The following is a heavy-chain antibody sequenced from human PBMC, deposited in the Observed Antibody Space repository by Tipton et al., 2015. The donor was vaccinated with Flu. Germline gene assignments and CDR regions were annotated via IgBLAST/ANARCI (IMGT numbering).Heavy chain of an antibody. D-gene: IGHD2-15*01. J-gene: IGHJ5*02. Sequence: TLSLTCTVSGGSISSYYWSWIRQPAGKGLEWIGRMYTSGSTNYNPSLKSRVTMSVDTSKNQFSLRLRSVTAADTAVYYCARACGSGGNRWFDPWGQGALVTVSS. CDR1: GGSISSYY. V-gene: IGHV4-4*07. CDR2: MYTSGST. CDR3: ARACGSGGNRWFDP.